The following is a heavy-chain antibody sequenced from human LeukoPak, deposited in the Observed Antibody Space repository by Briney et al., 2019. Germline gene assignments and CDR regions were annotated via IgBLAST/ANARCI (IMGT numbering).Heavy chain of an antibody. Sequence: ASVKVSCKASGYTFTNYDIHWVRQATGQGLEWMGWMNPNSGNIGYGQKFQSRVTMTRNTSISTAYMVLSSLSSEDTAVYYCARRNIGYSLDPWGQGTPVTVSS. CDR1: GYTFTNYD. CDR2: MNPNSGNI. J-gene: IGHJ5*02. D-gene: IGHD2-15*01. CDR3: ARRNIGYSLDP. V-gene: IGHV1-8*01.